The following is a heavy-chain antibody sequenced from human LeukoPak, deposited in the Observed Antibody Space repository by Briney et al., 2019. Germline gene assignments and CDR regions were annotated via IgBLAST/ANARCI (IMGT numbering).Heavy chain of an antibody. D-gene: IGHD3-10*01. J-gene: IGHJ6*02. V-gene: IGHV4-61*02. CDR1: GVSISSGSYY. CDR2: IYTSGST. Sequence: KTSETLSLTCTVSGVSISSGSYYWRWIRQPAGKGMEWIGRIYTSGSTNYNPALQSRITISVDTSKNQFSLKLSSLTAADTAVYYCARDTLMVRGVSDYYYYGMDVWGQGTTVTVSS. CDR3: ARDTLMVRGVSDYYYYGMDV.